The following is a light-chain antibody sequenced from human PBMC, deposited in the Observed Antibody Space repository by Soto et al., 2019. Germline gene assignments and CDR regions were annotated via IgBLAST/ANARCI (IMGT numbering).Light chain of an antibody. CDR1: SSNIGKNP. J-gene: IGLJ2*01. Sequence: QLVLTQPPSASGTPGQRVTISCSGSSSNIGKNPVSWYQQLPGAAPKLLIYTNNQRPSGVPDRFSGSKSGTSASLAISGLQSEDEADYYCAAWDDSLNGVVFGGGTKVTVL. CDR3: AAWDDSLNGVV. V-gene: IGLV1-44*01. CDR2: TNN.